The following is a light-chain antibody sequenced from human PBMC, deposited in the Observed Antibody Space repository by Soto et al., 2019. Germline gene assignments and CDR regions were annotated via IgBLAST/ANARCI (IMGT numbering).Light chain of an antibody. V-gene: IGLV2-8*01. CDR3: SSYAGSNNYV. CDR2: AVN. J-gene: IGLJ1*01. CDR1: SSDVGGYKY. Sequence: ALTQPPSASGSPGQSVTISCTGTSSDVGGYKYVSWYQQYPGKAPKLMIYAVNKRPSGVPDRFSGSKSGNTASLTVSGLQAEDEADYYCSSYAGSNNYVFGTGTKVTVL.